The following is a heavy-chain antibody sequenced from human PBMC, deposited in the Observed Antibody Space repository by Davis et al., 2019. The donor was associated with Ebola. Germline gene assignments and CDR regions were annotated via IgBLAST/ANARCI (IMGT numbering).Heavy chain of an antibody. CDR3: ARDGPENYDYVWGSYRYSNWYFDL. J-gene: IGHJ2*01. CDR1: GGSFSGYY. CDR2: INHSGST. V-gene: IGHV4-34*01. Sequence: SETLSLTCAVYGGSFSGYYWSWIRQPPGKGLEWIGEINHSGSTNYNPSLKSRVTISVDTSKNQFSLKLSSVTAADTAVYYCARDGPENYDYVWGSYRYSNWYFDLWGRGTLVTVSS. D-gene: IGHD3-16*02.